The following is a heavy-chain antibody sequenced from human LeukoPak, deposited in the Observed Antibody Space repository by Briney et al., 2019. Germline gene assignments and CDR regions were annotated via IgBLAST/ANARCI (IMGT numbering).Heavy chain of an antibody. D-gene: IGHD3-10*01. CDR2: IYASGST. V-gene: IGHV4-61*02. CDR1: GGSISSGSYY. J-gene: IGHJ5*02. Sequence: TLSLTCAVSGGSISSGSYYWSWIRQPAGQGLVSIGRIYASGSTNYNPSLKSRVTISVDTSKNQFYLKLSSCTAADTAVYYCARGSPLWFGELLSWWFDPWGQGTLVTVSS. CDR3: ARGSPLWFGELLSWWFDP.